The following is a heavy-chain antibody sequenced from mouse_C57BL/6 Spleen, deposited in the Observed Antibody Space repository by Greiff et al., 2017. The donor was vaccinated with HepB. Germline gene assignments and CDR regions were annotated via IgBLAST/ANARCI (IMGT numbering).Heavy chain of an antibody. CDR1: GFTFSSYA. CDR2: ISDGGSYT. J-gene: IGHJ4*01. CDR3: AQVYPSMDY. V-gene: IGHV5-4*03. Sequence: EVMLVESGGGLVKPGGSLKLSCAASGFTFSSYAMDWVRQTPEKRLEWVATISDGGSYTSYPDNVKGGFTISRDNAKNNLYLQMSQLKSEDTAMYYGAQVYPSMDYWGQGTSVTVAS. D-gene: IGHD1-3*01.